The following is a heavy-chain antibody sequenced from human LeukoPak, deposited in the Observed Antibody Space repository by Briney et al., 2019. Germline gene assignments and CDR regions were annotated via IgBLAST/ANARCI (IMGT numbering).Heavy chain of an antibody. CDR3: AKPLSWHDALGY. CDR2: IKQDGSEK. CDR1: GFTFSNYW. D-gene: IGHD1-1*01. J-gene: IGHJ4*02. Sequence: PGGSLRLSCAASGFTFSNYWMSWVRQAPGKGLEWVANIKQDGSEKYYVDSVKGRFTISRDNSKNTLYLQMNSLRAEDTAVYYCAKPLSWHDALGYWGQGTLVTVSS. V-gene: IGHV3-7*03.